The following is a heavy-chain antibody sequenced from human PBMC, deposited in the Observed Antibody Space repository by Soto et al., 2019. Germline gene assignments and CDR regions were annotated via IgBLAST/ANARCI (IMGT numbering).Heavy chain of an antibody. CDR1: GFTFNSYW. Sequence: EVQLVESGGGLVQPGGSLRLSCAASGFTFNSYWMHWVRQAPGKGLVWVSRIKSDGSGTYYADSVKGRLTISRDNAKNTLYLHMNSLRAEDTAVYYCARGDGDYYDGNGYLGRHWGQGTLVTVSS. J-gene: IGHJ4*02. V-gene: IGHV3-74*01. CDR2: IKSDGSGT. D-gene: IGHD3-22*01. CDR3: ARGDGDYYDGNGYLGRH.